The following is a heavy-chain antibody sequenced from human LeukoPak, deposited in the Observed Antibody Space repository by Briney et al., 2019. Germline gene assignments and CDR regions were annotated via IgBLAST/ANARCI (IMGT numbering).Heavy chain of an antibody. CDR3: ARYVFLEAKFDP. D-gene: IGHD3-10*02. V-gene: IGHV4-38-2*02. Sequence: SETLSLTCTVSGYSITNDDFWGWMRQPPGKGLEWIGNIYHTGSTYYNPSLKSRVTILVDTSKNQFSLKLSSVTAADTAFYYCARYVFLEAKFDPWGQGTLVTVSS. CDR2: IYHTGST. CDR1: GYSITNDDF. J-gene: IGHJ5*02.